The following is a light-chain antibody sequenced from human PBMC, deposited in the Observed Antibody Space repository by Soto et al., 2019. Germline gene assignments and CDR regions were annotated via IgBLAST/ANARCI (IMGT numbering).Light chain of an antibody. CDR2: DVS. V-gene: IGLV2-14*03. CDR3: SSYTSISTVV. J-gene: IGLJ2*01. Sequence: QSALTQPASVSGSPGQAITVSCTGTSDDVGTYNYVSWYQQHPGKAPKLIIYDVSYRPSGVSNRFSGSKSGNTASLTISGLQAEDEADYYCSSYTSISTVVFGGGTKVTLL. CDR1: SDDVGTYNY.